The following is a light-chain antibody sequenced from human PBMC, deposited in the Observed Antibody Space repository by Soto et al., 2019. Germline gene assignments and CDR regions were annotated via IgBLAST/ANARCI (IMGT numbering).Light chain of an antibody. Sequence: ALTQPASVSGSPGQSITISCTGTSSDVGGYNYVSWYQQHPGKAPQLMIYDVSNRPLGVSDRFSGSKSGNTASLTISGLQAEDEADYYCSSYRTSSTYVFGTGTKLTVL. CDR2: DVS. CDR1: SSDVGGYNY. J-gene: IGLJ1*01. V-gene: IGLV2-14*03. CDR3: SSYRTSSTYV.